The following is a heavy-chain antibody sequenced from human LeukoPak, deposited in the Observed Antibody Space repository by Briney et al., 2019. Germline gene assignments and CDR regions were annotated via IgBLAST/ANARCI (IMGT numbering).Heavy chain of an antibody. CDR1: GYTFTSNG. J-gene: IGHJ4*02. D-gene: IGHD6-13*01. CDR3: ARGGQSSWAQDY. CDR2: ISGHTGNT. V-gene: IGHV1-18*01. Sequence: ASVKVSCKASGYTFTSNGISWVRQAPGHGLEWMGWISGHTGNTNYAQKFQGRATMTTDTSTSIAYMELSRLRSDDTAVYYCARGGQSSWAQDYWGQGTLVTVSS.